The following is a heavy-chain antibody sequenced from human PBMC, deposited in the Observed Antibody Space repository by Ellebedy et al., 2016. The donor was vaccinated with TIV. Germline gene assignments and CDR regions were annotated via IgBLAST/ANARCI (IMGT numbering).Heavy chain of an antibody. CDR1: GYTFTNSA. J-gene: IGHJ6*02. CDR2: INAGNGNT. D-gene: IGHD1-7*01. V-gene: IGHV1-3*01. CDR3: ARLNSGLYAMDV. Sequence: AASVKVSCKASGYTFTNSAIHWVRQAPGQALEWMGWINAGNGNTKYSQKFQGRVTITRDTSASTAYMELSSLRSEDTAVFYCARLNSGLYAMDVWGQGTTVTVSS.